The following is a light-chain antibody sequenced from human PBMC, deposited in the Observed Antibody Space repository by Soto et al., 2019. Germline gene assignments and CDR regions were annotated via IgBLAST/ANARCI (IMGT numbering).Light chain of an antibody. J-gene: IGLJ2*01. CDR3: QSYDNSLSAVV. Sequence: QSVLTQPPSLSGAPGQRVTISCTGSRSDIGAGYRVRWYQQVPGAAPKLLIYDNTNRPSGVSARFSASRSGTSASLAITGLQAEDEADYYCQSYDNSLSAVVFGGGTKLTVL. CDR2: DNT. CDR1: RSDIGAGYR. V-gene: IGLV1-40*01.